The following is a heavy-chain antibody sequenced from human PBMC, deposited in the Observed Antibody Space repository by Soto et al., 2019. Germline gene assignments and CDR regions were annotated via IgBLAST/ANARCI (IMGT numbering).Heavy chain of an antibody. J-gene: IGHJ6*02. CDR2: MNPNSGNT. CDR1: GYTFTSYD. D-gene: IGHD2-2*02. Sequence: ASVKVSCKASGYTFTSYDINWVRQATGQGLEWMGWMNPNSGNTGYAQKFQGRVTMTRNTSISTAYMELSSLRSEDTAVYYCARIGYCSSTSCYTAYSYYGMDVWGQGTTVTVSS. V-gene: IGHV1-8*01. CDR3: ARIGYCSSTSCYTAYSYYGMDV.